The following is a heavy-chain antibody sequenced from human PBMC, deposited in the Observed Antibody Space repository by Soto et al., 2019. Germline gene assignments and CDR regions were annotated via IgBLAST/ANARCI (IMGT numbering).Heavy chain of an antibody. D-gene: IGHD1-1*01. CDR3: ARGTTPYY. V-gene: IGHV3-30-3*01. Sequence: QVQLVESGGGVVQPGRSLRLSCAASGFTFSSYAMHWVRQAPGKGLEWVAVISYDGSNKYYADSVKGRFTISRDNSKNTLYQQMNSLRAEDTAVYYCARGTTPYYWGQGTLVTVSS. CDR1: GFTFSSYA. J-gene: IGHJ4*02. CDR2: ISYDGSNK.